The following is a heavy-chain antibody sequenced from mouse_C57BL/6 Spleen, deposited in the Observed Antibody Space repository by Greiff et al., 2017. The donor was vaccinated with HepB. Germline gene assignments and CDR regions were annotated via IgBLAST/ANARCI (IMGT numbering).Heavy chain of an antibody. Sequence: QVTLKESGPGILQPSQTLSLTCSFSGFSLSTFGMGVGWIRQPSGKGLEWLEHIWWDDDKYYNPALKSRLTISKDTSKNQVFLKIANVDTADTATYYCARDTYINYLYAMDYWGQGTSVTVSS. CDR1: GFSLSTFGMG. V-gene: IGHV8-8*01. CDR2: IWWDDDK. J-gene: IGHJ4*01. D-gene: IGHD2-5*01. CDR3: ARDTYINYLYAMDY.